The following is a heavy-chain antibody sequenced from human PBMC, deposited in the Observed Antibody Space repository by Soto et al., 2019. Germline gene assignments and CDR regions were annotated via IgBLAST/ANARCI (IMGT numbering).Heavy chain of an antibody. J-gene: IGHJ3*02. D-gene: IGHD6-19*01. Sequence: EVQLVQSGAEVKKPGESLRISCKGSGYSFTSYWISWVRQMPGKGLEWMGRIDPSDSYTNYSPSFQGHVTISADKSISTAYLQWSRLNASDTAMYYCASYRSGWHHDAFDIWGQGTMVTVSS. CDR2: IDPSDSYT. CDR1: GYSFTSYW. V-gene: IGHV5-10-1*01. CDR3: ASYRSGWHHDAFDI.